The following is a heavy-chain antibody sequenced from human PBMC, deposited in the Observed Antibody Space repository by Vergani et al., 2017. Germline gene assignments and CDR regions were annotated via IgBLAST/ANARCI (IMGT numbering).Heavy chain of an antibody. CDR3: VRTEYCTGSACNTRLDS. CDR2: IDEYGNRA. Sequence: EVQLVESGGGSVQSGGSLRLSCVASGFSFNTYWMHWVRQVPGKGLMWVARIDEYGNRATYGDFETGRFTISRDNAKNTVFLQMNNLRADDAGVYYCVRTEYCTGSACNTRLDSWGQGALVTVSS. D-gene: IGHD2-8*02. J-gene: IGHJ5*01. V-gene: IGHV3-74*03. CDR1: GFSFNTYW.